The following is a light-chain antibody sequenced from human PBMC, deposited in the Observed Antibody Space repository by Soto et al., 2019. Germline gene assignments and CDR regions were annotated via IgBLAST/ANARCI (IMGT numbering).Light chain of an antibody. Sequence: EIVMTQSPATLSVSPGERATLSCRARQSVSSNLAWYQQKPGQAPRLLIYGASTRATGIPARFSGSGSGTEFTLTIRSLQSEDFAVYYCQQYNNWPLTFGGGTKVDIK. CDR2: GAS. CDR1: QSVSSN. J-gene: IGKJ4*01. CDR3: QQYNNWPLT. V-gene: IGKV3D-15*01.